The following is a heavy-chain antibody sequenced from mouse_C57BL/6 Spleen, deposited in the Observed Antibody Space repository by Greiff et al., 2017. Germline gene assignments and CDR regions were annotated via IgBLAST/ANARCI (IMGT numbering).Heavy chain of an antibody. J-gene: IGHJ4*01. D-gene: IGHD3-2*02. CDR1: GFTFSSYA. CDR3: ASDPAQATYDYAMDY. Sequence: EVQLVESGGGLVKPGGSLKLSCAASGFTFSSYAMSWVRQTPEKRLEWVATISDGGSDTYYPDTVKGRFTISRDNAKNNLYLQMSQLKSEDTAMYYCASDPAQATYDYAMDYWGQGTSVTVSS. CDR2: ISDGGSDT. V-gene: IGHV5-4*01.